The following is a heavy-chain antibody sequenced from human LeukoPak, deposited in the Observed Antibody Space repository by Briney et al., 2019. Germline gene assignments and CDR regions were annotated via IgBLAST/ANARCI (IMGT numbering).Heavy chain of an antibody. CDR1: GFTFDDYG. D-gene: IGHD2-2*02. V-gene: IGHV3-20*04. J-gene: IGHJ3*02. Sequence: GGSLRLSCAASGFTFDDYGMSWVRQVPGKGLEWVSAIINWSGGSTGYADSVRGRFTISRDNAKNSLYLQMNSLRAEDTALYYCARRSRSSTGCYSAFDIWGQGTMVTVSS. CDR2: INWSGGST. CDR3: ARRSRSSTGCYSAFDI.